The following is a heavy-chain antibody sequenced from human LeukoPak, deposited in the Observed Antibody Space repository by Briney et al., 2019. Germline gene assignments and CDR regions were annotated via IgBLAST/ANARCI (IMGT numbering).Heavy chain of an antibody. CDR2: ISSSSSYI. CDR3: ARSPPSMDYYDSSGYYRGAFDI. D-gene: IGHD3-22*01. J-gene: IGHJ3*02. Sequence: GGSLRLSCAASGFTFSSYSMNWVRQAPGKGLEWVSSISSSSSYIYYADSVKGRFTISRDNAKNSLYLQMNSLRAEDTAVYYCARSPPSMDYYDSSGYYRGAFDIWGQGTMVTVSS. V-gene: IGHV3-21*01. CDR1: GFTFSSYS.